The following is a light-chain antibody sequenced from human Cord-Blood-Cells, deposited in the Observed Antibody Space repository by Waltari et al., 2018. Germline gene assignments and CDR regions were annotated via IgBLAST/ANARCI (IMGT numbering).Light chain of an antibody. CDR1: SSDVGGYNY. Sequence: QSALTQPASVSGSPGQSITISCTGTSSDVGGYNYVSWYQQHTGKAPKPMIYGVSNRPSGVSKRFSGSKSGNTASLAISGLQAEEEADYYGSSYTSSSTWVFGGGTKLTVL. CDR3: SSYTSSSTWV. J-gene: IGLJ3*02. CDR2: GVS. V-gene: IGLV2-14*01.